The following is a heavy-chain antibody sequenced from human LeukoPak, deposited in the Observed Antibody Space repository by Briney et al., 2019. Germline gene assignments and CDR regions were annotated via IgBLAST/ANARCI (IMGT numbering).Heavy chain of an antibody. D-gene: IGHD4-11*01. CDR3: AKDIAPYSHFWDSFDL. V-gene: IGHV3-30*02. J-gene: IGHJ5*02. Sequence: GGSLRLSCAASGFSFNTYGMHWVRQAPGKGLDWLAFIRHDGNRESYADSVKGRFTLSRDNSKNTLYLQMNSLRGDDTAVYYCAKDIAPYSHFWDSFDLWGQGILVTVSS. CDR2: IRHDGNRE. CDR1: GFSFNTYG.